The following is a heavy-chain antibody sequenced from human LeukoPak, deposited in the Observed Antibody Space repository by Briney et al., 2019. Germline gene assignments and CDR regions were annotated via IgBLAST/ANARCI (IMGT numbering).Heavy chain of an antibody. D-gene: IGHD4-23*01. CDR2: IIPIFGTA. V-gene: IGHV1-69*13. CDR1: GYTFTSYG. Sequence: EASVKVSCKASGYTFTSYGISWVRQAPGQGLEWMGGIIPIFGTANYAQKFQGRVTITADESTSTAYMELSSLRSEDTAVYYCARNGGYDYYYYMDVWGKGTTVTISS. J-gene: IGHJ6*03. CDR3: ARNGGYDYYYYMDV.